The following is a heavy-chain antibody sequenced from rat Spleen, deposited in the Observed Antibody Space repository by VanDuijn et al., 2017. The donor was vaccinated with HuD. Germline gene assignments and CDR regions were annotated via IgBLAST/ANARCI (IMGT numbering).Heavy chain of an antibody. Sequence: QVQLKESGPGLVQPSQTLSLTCTVSGFSLTSNNVSWVRQPPGKGLEWMGAIWSGGSTDYNSALKSRLSISRDTSKSQVFLKMNSLQTEDIATYYCARGTGTAPYFDYWGQGVMVTVSS. CDR1: GFSLTSNN. CDR2: IWSGGST. J-gene: IGHJ2*01. V-gene: IGHV2-15*01. D-gene: IGHD1-2*01. CDR3: ARGTGTAPYFDY.